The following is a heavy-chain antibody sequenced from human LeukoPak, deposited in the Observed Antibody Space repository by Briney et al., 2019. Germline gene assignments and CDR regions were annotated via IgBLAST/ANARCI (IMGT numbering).Heavy chain of an antibody. CDR2: IYYSGST. V-gene: IGHV4-30-4*08. J-gene: IGHJ6*02. Sequence: SETLSLTCTVSGGSISSGDYYWSWIRQPPGKGLEWIGYIYYSGSTNYNPSLKSRVTISVDTSKNQFSLKLSSVTAADTAVYYCARAGIAAAGTHYYGMDVWGQGTTVTVSS. D-gene: IGHD6-13*01. CDR3: ARAGIAAAGTHYYGMDV. CDR1: GGSISSGDYY.